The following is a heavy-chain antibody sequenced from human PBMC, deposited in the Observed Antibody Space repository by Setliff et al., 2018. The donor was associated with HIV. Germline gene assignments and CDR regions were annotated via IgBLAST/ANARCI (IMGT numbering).Heavy chain of an antibody. J-gene: IGHJ6*02. Sequence: SGPTLVNPTQTLTLTCTFSGFSLSTSGVGVGWIRQPPGKALEWLAVIYWDDDKRYSTSPKSRVTITKDTSKNQVVLTMTNMDPMDTATYYCAHIVRSGWYPGDMDVWGQGTPVTVSS. V-gene: IGHV2-5*02. CDR2: IYWDDDK. CDR3: AHIVRSGWYPGDMDV. D-gene: IGHD6-19*01. CDR1: GFSLSTSGVG.